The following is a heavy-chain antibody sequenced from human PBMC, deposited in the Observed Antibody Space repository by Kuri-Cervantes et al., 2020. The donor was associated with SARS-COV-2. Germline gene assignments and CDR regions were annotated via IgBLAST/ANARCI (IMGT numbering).Heavy chain of an antibody. Sequence: GGSLRLSCAASGFTFSSYGMHWVRQAPGKGLEWVAVISYDGSNKYYADSVKGRFTISRDNAKNSLYLQMNSLRAEDTAVYYCARESSYYGSGSSDYWGQGTLVTVSS. V-gene: IGHV3-30*12. J-gene: IGHJ4*02. D-gene: IGHD3-10*01. CDR1: GFTFSSYG. CDR2: ISYDGSNK. CDR3: ARESSYYGSGSSDY.